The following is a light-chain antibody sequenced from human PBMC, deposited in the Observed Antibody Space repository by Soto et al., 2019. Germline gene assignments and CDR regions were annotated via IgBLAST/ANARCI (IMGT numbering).Light chain of an antibody. CDR3: QQYNNWPT. J-gene: IGKJ1*01. CDR2: GAS. CDR1: PSVGSD. Sequence: EVVMTPSPATLSVSPGASARAFGRASPSVGSDLGWYPPKPGQAPSILIYGASNRATGIPARFSGSGSGTEFTLTISSLKSDEFAVYYCQQYNNWPTFGQGTRLEI. V-gene: IGKV3-15*01.